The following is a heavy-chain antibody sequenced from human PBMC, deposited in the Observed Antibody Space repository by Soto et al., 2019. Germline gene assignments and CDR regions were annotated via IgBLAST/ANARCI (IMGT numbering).Heavy chain of an antibody. J-gene: IGHJ4*02. CDR2: ITYDGSNK. CDR3: AKDRVGGTFYTPLGF. D-gene: IGHD1-7*01. CDR1: GFNFDNYG. V-gene: IGHV3-30*18. Sequence: GGSLILSCQASGFNFDNYGMHWVRQAPGKGLEWVAVITYDGSNKYYADSVKGRFTISRDNSKNTLSLHLNTLKPEDTAVYHCAKDRVGGTFYTPLGFWGQGTLVTVSS.